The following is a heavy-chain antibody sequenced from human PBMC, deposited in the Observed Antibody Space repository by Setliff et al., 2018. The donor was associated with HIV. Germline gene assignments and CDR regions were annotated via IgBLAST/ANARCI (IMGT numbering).Heavy chain of an antibody. CDR2: INPDSGAT. CDR3: ARDQTSGWYRVADY. J-gene: IGHJ4*02. D-gene: IGHD6-19*01. Sequence: GASVKVSCKASGYSFTGCYIHWVRQAPGQGLEWMGRINPDSGATKYAQKFLGRITMTRDTSITTAYLELSRLRADDTAVYYCARDQTSGWYRVADYWGQGTLVTVSS. CDR1: GYSFTGCY. V-gene: IGHV1-2*06.